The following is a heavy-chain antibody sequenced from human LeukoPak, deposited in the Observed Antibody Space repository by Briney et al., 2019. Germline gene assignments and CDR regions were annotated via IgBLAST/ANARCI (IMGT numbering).Heavy chain of an antibody. J-gene: IGHJ3*02. CDR3: ARAMIGRGYSSSWTPNDAFDI. CDR2: ISSNGGST. D-gene: IGHD6-13*01. Sequence: SGGSLRLSCAASGFTFSSYAMHWVPQAPGKGLEYVSAISSNGGSTYYANSVKGRFTISRDNSKNTLYLQMGSLRAEDMAVYYCARAMIGRGYSSSWTPNDAFDIWGQGTMVTVSS. V-gene: IGHV3-64*01. CDR1: GFTFSSYA.